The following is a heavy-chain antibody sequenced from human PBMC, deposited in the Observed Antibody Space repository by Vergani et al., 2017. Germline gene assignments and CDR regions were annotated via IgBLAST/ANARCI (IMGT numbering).Heavy chain of an antibody. CDR2: ISWNSGSI. Sequence: EVQLVESGGGLVQPGRSLRLSCAASGFPFDDYAMHWVRQAPGKGLEWVSGISWNSGSIGYADSVKGRFTISRDNAKNSLYLQMNSLRAEDTALYYCAKDFSSSWLPHAFDIWGQGTMVTVSS. CDR3: AKDFSSSWLPHAFDI. CDR1: GFPFDDYA. J-gene: IGHJ3*02. V-gene: IGHV3-9*01. D-gene: IGHD6-13*01.